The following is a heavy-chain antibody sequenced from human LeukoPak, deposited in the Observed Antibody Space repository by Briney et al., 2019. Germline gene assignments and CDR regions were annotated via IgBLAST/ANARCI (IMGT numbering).Heavy chain of an antibody. J-gene: IGHJ4*02. CDR1: GFTFDDYA. CDR2: ISWNSGSI. V-gene: IGHV3-9*01. CDR3: AIGELFMSGFDY. Sequence: PGRSLRLSCAASGFTFDDYAMHWVRQAPGKGLEWVSGISWNSGSIGYADSVKGRFTISRDNAKNSLYLQMNSLRAEDTALYYCAIGELFMSGFDYWGQGTLVTVSS. D-gene: IGHD3-10*01.